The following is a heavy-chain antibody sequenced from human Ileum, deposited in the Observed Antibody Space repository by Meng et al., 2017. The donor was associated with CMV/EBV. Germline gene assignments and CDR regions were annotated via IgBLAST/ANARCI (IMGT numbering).Heavy chain of an antibody. Sequence: GEFLKTFCTAFGFTFGDYAMSWVRQAPGKGLEWVGFIRSKAYGGTTEYAASVKGRFTISRDDSKSIAYLQMSSLKTEETAVYYCTRAGSSWTGDAFDIWGQGTMVTVSS. D-gene: IGHD6-13*01. CDR3: TRAGSSWTGDAFDI. CDR1: GFTFGDYA. J-gene: IGHJ3*02. V-gene: IGHV3-49*04. CDR2: IRSKAYGGTT.